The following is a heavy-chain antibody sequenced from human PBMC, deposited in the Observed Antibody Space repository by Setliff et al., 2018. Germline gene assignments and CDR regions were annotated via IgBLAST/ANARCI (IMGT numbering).Heavy chain of an antibody. Sequence: GGSLRLSCTASGFTFGNYAMSWVRQAPGKGLEWVAFMRSKAYGGTTKYAASVEGRFTISRDDSKSVAYLQMNSLRPEDTAVYYCARTCSGSGCYAGLESWGQGTPVTVSS. V-gene: IGHV3-49*04. J-gene: IGHJ4*02. CDR2: MRSKAYGGTT. D-gene: IGHD2-15*01. CDR3: ARTCSGSGCYAGLES. CDR1: GFTFGNYA.